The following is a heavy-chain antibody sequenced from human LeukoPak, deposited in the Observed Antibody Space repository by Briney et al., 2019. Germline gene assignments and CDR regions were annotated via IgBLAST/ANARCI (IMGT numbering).Heavy chain of an antibody. V-gene: IGHV4-4*07. J-gene: IGHJ6*02. CDR1: GGSISSYY. CDR2: IYTSGST. D-gene: IGHD5-12*01. Sequence: SETLSLTCTVSGGSISSYYWGWIRQPAGKGLEWIGRIYTSGSTNYNPSLKSRVTMSVDTSKNQFSLKLSSVTAADTAVYYCASSQWLASYYYYGMDVWGQGTTVTVSS. CDR3: ASSQWLASYYYYGMDV.